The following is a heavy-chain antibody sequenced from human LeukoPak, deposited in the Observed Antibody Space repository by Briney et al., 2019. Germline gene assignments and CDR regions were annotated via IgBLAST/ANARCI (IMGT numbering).Heavy chain of an antibody. CDR3: ARKSAVRSTSEFDF. J-gene: IGHJ4*02. Sequence: ASVKVSCKASGYTFTGYYINWVRQAPGQGLEWMGWINPNSGGTNYPQKFQGRVTMTSDTSISIAYMELTSLRSDDSGVYYCARKSAVRSTSEFDFWGQGTLVTVSS. D-gene: IGHD2-2*01. V-gene: IGHV1-2*02. CDR1: GYTFTGYY. CDR2: INPNSGGT.